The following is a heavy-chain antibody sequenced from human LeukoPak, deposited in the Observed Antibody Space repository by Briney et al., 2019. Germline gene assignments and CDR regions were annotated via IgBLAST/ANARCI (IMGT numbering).Heavy chain of an antibody. CDR1: GFGFSVYW. D-gene: IGHD5-18*01. V-gene: IGHV3-74*01. CDR3: ARVPTNSYGFGQ. J-gene: IGHJ4*02. CDR2: INEDGTSA. Sequence: GGSLRLSCAASGFGFSVYWMHWVRQAPGKGLVWVAHINEDGTSASHADSVKGRFTISRDNAKNALYLQMNSLTVEDTAVHYRARVPTNSYGFGQWGQGSLVTVSS.